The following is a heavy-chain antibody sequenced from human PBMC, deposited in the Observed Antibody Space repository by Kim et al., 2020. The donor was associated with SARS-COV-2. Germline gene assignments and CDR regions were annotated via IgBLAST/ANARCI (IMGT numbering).Heavy chain of an antibody. V-gene: IGHV3-73*01. Sequence: GGSLRLSCAASGFTFSGSAMHWVRQASGKGLEWVGRIRSKANSYATAYAASVKGRFTISRDDSKNTAYLQMNSLKTEDTAVYYCTRPATVVYGMDVWGQGTTVTVSS. CDR3: TRPATVVYGMDV. CDR2: IRSKANSYAT. D-gene: IGHD4-17*01. J-gene: IGHJ6*02. CDR1: GFTFSGSA.